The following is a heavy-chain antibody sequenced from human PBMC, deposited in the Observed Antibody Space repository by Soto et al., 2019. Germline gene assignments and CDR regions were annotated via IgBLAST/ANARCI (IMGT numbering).Heavy chain of an antibody. V-gene: IGHV4-61*01. Sequence: SETLSLTCTVSGGSVSSGIYYWIWIRQPPGKGLEWIGYIHYSGSANYSPSLKSRVTISIDTSKNQFSLNLSSVTAADTAVYYCARLEYYDYVWGSYRSPYYFDYWGQGTLVTVS. CDR1: GGSVSSGIYY. J-gene: IGHJ4*02. CDR2: IHYSGSA. CDR3: ARLEYYDYVWGSYRSPYYFDY. D-gene: IGHD3-16*02.